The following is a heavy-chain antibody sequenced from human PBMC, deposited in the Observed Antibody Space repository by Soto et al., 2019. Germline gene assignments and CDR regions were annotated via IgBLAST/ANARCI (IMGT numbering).Heavy chain of an antibody. CDR3: AKDCSGGSCYFDY. J-gene: IGHJ4*02. D-gene: IGHD2-15*01. V-gene: IGHV3-30*18. CDR2: ISYDGSNK. CDR1: GFTFSSYG. Sequence: VQLVESGGGVVQPGRSLRLSCAASGFTFSSYGMHWVRQAPGKGLEWVAVISYDGSNKYYADSVKGRFTISRDNSKNTLYLQMNSLRAEDTAVYYCAKDCSGGSCYFDYWGQGTLVTVSS.